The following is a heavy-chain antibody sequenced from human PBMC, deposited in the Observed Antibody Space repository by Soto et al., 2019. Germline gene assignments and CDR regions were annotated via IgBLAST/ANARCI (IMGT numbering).Heavy chain of an antibody. Sequence: AETLSLTCTVSGVSISNSSYYWGWIRRPPGKGLEWIGTIYYSGITYYNPSLKSRVTISVDTSKNQFSLKLTSVTAADTAVYYCARHGSNWGQGTLVTVSS. CDR1: GVSISNSSYY. J-gene: IGHJ4*02. CDR2: IYYSGIT. V-gene: IGHV4-39*01. CDR3: ARHGSN.